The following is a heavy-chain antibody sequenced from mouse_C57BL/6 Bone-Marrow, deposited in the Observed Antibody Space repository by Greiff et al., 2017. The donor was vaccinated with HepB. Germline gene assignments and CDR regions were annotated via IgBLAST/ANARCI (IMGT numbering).Heavy chain of an antibody. CDR1: GFNIKDYY. V-gene: IGHV14-2*01. Sequence: VTLKESGAELVKPGASVKLSCTASGFNIKDYYMPWVKQRTEQGLEWIGRIDPEDGETKYAPKFQGKATITADTSSNTAYLQLSSLTSEDTAVYYCARRTAGWGDYWGQGTTVTVSS. CDR2: IDPEDGET. CDR3: ARRTAGWGDY. D-gene: IGHD1-1*02. J-gene: IGHJ4*01.